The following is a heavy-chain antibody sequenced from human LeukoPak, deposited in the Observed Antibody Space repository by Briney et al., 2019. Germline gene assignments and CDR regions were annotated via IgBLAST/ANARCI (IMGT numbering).Heavy chain of an antibody. D-gene: IGHD4-17*01. CDR1: GFTISGFY. Sequence: QPGGSLRLSCAASGFTISGFYMTWVRQAPGKGLEWVSVINSGGGTYYADSVRGRFTISRDTSKNTLYLQMNSLRAEDTAVYYCAKAWRGDYIPDYFDYWGQGTLVTVSS. V-gene: IGHV3-66*01. CDR2: INSGGGT. CDR3: AKAWRGDYIPDYFDY. J-gene: IGHJ4*02.